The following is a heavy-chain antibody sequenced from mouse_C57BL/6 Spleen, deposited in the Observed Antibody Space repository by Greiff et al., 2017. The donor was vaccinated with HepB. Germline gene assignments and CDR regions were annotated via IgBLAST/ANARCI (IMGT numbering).Heavy chain of an antibody. CDR3: ATMITTGYYYAMDY. CDR2: INPSTGGT. J-gene: IGHJ4*01. D-gene: IGHD2-4*01. Sequence: EVQLQQSGPELVKPGASVKISCKASGYSFTGYYMNWVKQSPEKSLEWIGEINPSTGGTTYNQKFKAKATLTVDKSSSTAYMQLKSLTSEDSAVYDCATMITTGYYYAMDYWGQGTSVTVSS. CDR1: GYSFTGYY. V-gene: IGHV1-42*01.